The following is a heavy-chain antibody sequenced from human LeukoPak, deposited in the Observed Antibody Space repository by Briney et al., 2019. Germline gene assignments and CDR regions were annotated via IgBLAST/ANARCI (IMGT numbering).Heavy chain of an antibody. V-gene: IGHV3-23*01. CDR3: ATRQEYCGGDCSTWFDP. J-gene: IGHJ5*02. CDR1: EFTFSTYA. CDR2: ISGNSIGK. Sequence: PGGSLRLSCTVSEFTFSTYAMSWVRQAPGKGLEWVSGISGNSIGKYYADSVKGRFTISRDNPKNTLYLQMNSLRGEDTAIYYCATRQEYCGGDCSTWFDPWGPGTLVTVSS. D-gene: IGHD2-21*01.